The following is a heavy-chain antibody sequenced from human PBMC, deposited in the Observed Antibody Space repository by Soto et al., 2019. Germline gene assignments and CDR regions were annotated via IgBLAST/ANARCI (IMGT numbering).Heavy chain of an antibody. D-gene: IGHD2-21*01. CDR3: AKNLLGFLWAFDI. V-gene: IGHV3-30*18. Sequence: GGSLRLSCAASGFTFSSYGMHWVRQAPGKGLEWVAVISYDGSNKYYADSVKGRFTISRDNSKNTLYLQMNSLRAEDTAVYYCAKNLLGFLWAFDIWGQGTMVTVSS. J-gene: IGHJ3*02. CDR2: ISYDGSNK. CDR1: GFTFSSYG.